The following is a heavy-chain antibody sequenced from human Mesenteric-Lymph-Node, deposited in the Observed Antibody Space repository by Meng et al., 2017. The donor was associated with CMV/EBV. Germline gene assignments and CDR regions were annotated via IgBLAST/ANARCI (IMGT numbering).Heavy chain of an antibody. J-gene: IGHJ3*02. Sequence: GESLKISCAASGFTFSSYEMNWVRQAPGKGLEWVSYISSSGSTIYYADSVKGRFTISRDNAKNSLYLQMNSLRAEDTAVYYCARTYYYDSSVDAFDIWGQGTMVTVSS. D-gene: IGHD3-22*01. CDR1: GFTFSSYE. V-gene: IGHV3-48*03. CDR2: ISSSGSTI. CDR3: ARTYYYDSSVDAFDI.